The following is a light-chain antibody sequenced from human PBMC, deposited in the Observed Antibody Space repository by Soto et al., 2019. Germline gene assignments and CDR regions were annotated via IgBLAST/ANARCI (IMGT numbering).Light chain of an antibody. CDR3: QQSYSTPDT. J-gene: IGKJ2*01. Sequence: DIQMTQSPSSLSASVGDRVTITCRASQSISSYLNWYQQKPGKAPNLLIYAASSLQSGVPSRLSGSGSGTDVTLTISSQQPEDCATYYCQQSYSTPDTFGQGTQREIK. V-gene: IGKV1-39*01. CDR2: AAS. CDR1: QSISSY.